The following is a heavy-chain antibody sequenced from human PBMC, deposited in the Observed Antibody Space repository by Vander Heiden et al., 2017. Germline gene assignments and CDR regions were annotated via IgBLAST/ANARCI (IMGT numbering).Heavy chain of an antibody. D-gene: IGHD5-12*01. Sequence: AASGFTFSSYGMHWVRQAPGKGLEWVAVIWYDGSNKYYADSVKGRFTISRDNSKNTLYLQMNSLRAEDTAVYYCARSGGVVATTGEYYYYYGMDVWGQGTTVTVSS. CDR2: IWYDGSNK. CDR3: ARSGGVVATTGEYYYYYGMDV. V-gene: IGHV3-33*01. CDR1: GFTFSSYG. J-gene: IGHJ6*02.